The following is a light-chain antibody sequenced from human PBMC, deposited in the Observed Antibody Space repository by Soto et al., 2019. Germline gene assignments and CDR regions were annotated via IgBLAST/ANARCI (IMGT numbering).Light chain of an antibody. CDR2: DAY. V-gene: IGKV1-33*01. CDR3: QKSDHLPL. Sequence: DIQMTQSPPSLSSYLGYRVTITCQASHDIGNSLNWYQAKPGQAPKLVIYDAYNLETGVPSTFSGSGYGTLFTSTISGLRPEDIATYYCQKSDHLPLFGHGTRLDIK. CDR1: HDIGNS. J-gene: IGKJ3*01.